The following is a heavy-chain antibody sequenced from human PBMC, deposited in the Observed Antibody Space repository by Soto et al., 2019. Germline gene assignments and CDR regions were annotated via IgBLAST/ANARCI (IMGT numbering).Heavy chain of an antibody. CDR1: GGSISSGGYS. J-gene: IGHJ6*02. CDR2: IHHSGST. Sequence: LSLTCAVSGGSISSGGYSWSWIRQSPGKGLEWIGYIHHSGSTYYNPSLKSRVTISEDRSKNQFSLKLSSVTAADTAVYYCARDRVTIIRGLSHYGMDVWGQGTTVTVSS. D-gene: IGHD3-10*01. CDR3: ARDRVTIIRGLSHYGMDV. V-gene: IGHV4-30-2*06.